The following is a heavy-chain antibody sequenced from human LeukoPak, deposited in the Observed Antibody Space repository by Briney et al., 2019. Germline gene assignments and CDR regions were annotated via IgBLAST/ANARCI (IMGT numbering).Heavy chain of an antibody. J-gene: IGHJ4*02. Sequence: SETLSLTCAVYGGSFSGYYWSWIRQPPGKGLEWIGEINHSGSTNYNPSLKSRVTISVDTSKNQFSLKLSSVTAADTAVYYCARHVPKFYSSSWYRAGFDYWGQGTLVTVSS. D-gene: IGHD6-13*01. CDR1: GGSFSGYY. CDR2: INHSGST. CDR3: ARHVPKFYSSSWYRAGFDY. V-gene: IGHV4-34*01.